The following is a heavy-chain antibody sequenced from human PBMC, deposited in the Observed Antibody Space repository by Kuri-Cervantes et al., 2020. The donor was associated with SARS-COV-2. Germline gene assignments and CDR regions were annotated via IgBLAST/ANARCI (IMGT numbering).Heavy chain of an antibody. V-gene: IGHV4-61*01. D-gene: IGHD2-15*01. J-gene: IGHJ4*02. CDR3: ARDLPGYCSGGSCGGQFGY. CDR2: MYYTGST. CDR1: GGSVRSGSYY. Sequence: GSLRLSCTVSGGSVRSGSYYWSWIRQPPGEGLEWLGYMYYTGSTNYNPSLKSRVTISVDTSKNQFSLKLSSVTAADTAVYYCARDLPGYCSGGSCGGQFGYWGQGTLVTVSS.